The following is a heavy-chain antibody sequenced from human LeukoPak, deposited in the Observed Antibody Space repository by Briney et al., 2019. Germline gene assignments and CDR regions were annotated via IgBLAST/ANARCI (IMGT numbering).Heavy chain of an antibody. Sequence: SETLSLTCTVSGGSISSYYWSWIRQPPGKGLEWIGYIYYSGSTNYNPSLKSRVTISVDTSKNQFSLKLSSVTAADTAVYYCARGSGWYLNPWGQGTLVTVSS. D-gene: IGHD6-19*01. V-gene: IGHV4-59*01. CDR1: GGSISSYY. CDR3: ARGSGWYLNP. J-gene: IGHJ5*02. CDR2: IYYSGST.